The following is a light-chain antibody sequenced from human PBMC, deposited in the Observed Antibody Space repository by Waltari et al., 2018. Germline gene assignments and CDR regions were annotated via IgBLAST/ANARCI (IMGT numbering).Light chain of an antibody. CDR3: ATWDDRLTVVL. CDR1: NSNIGSNV. CDR2: SND. Sequence: QSVLTQPPSTSGTPGPRVTISCSGSNSNIGSNVLNWYQQVSGTAPKLLIYSNDQRPSGVPDRFSGSKSGTSASLAISGLQSEDEADYYCATWDDRLTVVLFGGGTTVTVL. J-gene: IGLJ2*01. V-gene: IGLV1-44*01.